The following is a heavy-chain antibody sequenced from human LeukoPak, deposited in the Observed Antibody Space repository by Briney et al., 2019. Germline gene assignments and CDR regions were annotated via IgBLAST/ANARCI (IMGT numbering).Heavy chain of an antibody. V-gene: IGHV4-34*01. Sequence: SETLSLTCAVYGGSFSGYYWSWIRQPPGKGLEWIGEINHSGSTNYNPSLKSRVTISVDTSKNQFSLKLSSVTAADTAVYYCASHSSGWYYFDYWGQGTLATVSS. D-gene: IGHD6-19*01. CDR1: GGSFSGYY. J-gene: IGHJ4*02. CDR3: ASHSSGWYYFDY. CDR2: INHSGST.